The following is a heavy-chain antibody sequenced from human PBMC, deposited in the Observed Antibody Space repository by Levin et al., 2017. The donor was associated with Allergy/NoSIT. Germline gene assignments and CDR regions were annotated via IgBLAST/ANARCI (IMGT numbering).Heavy chain of an antibody. CDR1: GITFRNAW. D-gene: IGHD5-12*01. Sequence: GGSLRLSCAASGITFRNAWMSWVRQAPGKGLEWVGRIKSKTDGGTTDYAAPGKGRFTIPRDDSKNTLYLQMNSLKTEDTAVYYCTALGDSAYNSILFFDTWAQGTLVTVSS. CDR3: TALGDSAYNSILFFDT. J-gene: IGHJ4*02. V-gene: IGHV3-15*01. CDR2: IKSKTDGGTT.